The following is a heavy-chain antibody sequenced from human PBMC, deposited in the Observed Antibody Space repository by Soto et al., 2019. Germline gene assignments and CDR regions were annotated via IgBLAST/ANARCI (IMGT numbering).Heavy chain of an antibody. CDR3: AREVQVHTPAFVY. Sequence: QVQLVQSGAEMKKPGSSVKVSCQSSGGTFNTYAMNWVRQAPGQGPEWMGDISPMFGAANYAANFQGRVTITADESTGTSYMQLSSLTSEDTALYFCAREVQVHTPAFVYWGQGTLVTVSS. J-gene: IGHJ4*02. CDR2: ISPMFGAA. V-gene: IGHV1-69*19. D-gene: IGHD3-10*01. CDR1: GGTFNTYA.